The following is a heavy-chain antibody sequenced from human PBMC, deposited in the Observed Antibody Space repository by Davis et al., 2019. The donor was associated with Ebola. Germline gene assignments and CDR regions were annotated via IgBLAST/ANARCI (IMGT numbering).Heavy chain of an antibody. Sequence: ASVKVSCKASGYTFTGYYMHWVRQAPGQGLEWMGWINPNSGGTNYAQKFQGRVTMTRDTSISTVYMELISLRSEDTAVYYCARDRVWFGELLYPYYYYGMDVWGQGTTVTVSS. V-gene: IGHV1-2*02. J-gene: IGHJ6*02. CDR1: GYTFTGYY. CDR3: ARDRVWFGELLYPYYYYGMDV. D-gene: IGHD3-10*01. CDR2: INPNSGGT.